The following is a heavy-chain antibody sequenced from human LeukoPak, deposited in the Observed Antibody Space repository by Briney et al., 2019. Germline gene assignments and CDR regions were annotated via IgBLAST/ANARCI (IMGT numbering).Heavy chain of an antibody. CDR1: EFTFSSYS. Sequence: GGSLRLSCEASEFTFSSYSMTWVRQGPERGLEWVSAISSSGASTYYADSVKGRFTISRDNSKNTPYLQMNSLTAKDTAVYYCAKNPNRSGWYQDYWGQGTLVTVSS. CDR2: ISSSGAST. D-gene: IGHD6-19*01. J-gene: IGHJ4*02. V-gene: IGHV3-23*01. CDR3: AKNPNRSGWYQDY.